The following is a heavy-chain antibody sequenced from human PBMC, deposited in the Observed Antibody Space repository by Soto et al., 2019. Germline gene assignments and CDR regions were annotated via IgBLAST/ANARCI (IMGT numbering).Heavy chain of an antibody. CDR1: GYTFSNYG. CDR2: ISLYSDGT. CDR3: ARASQMVINPFYYPMDV. V-gene: IGHV1-2*02. J-gene: IGHJ6*02. D-gene: IGHD3-22*01. Sequence: ASVKVSCKTSGYTFSNYGITWVRQAPGQPLEWLGWISLYSDGTNYAQKFQGRVTMTMDTSVSTAFMELSRLGSDDTAVYYCARASQMVINPFYYPMDVWGQGTTVTVSS.